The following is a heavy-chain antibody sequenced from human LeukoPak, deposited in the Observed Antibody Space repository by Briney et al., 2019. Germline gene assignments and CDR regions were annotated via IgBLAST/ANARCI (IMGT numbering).Heavy chain of an antibody. J-gene: IGHJ3*02. CDR1: GFTFSSYG. CDR3: AKDLSRYYYDSSGYYYATDAFDI. CDR2: ISGSGGST. V-gene: IGHV3-23*01. Sequence: GGSLRLSCAASGFTFSSYGMSWVRQAPGKGLEWVSAISGSGGSTYYADSVKGRFTISRDNSKNTLYLQMNSLRAEDTAVYYCAKDLSRYYYDSSGYYYATDAFDIWGQGTMVTVSS. D-gene: IGHD3-22*01.